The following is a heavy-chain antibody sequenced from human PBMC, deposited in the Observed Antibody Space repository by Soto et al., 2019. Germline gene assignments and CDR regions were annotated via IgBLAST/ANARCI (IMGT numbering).Heavy chain of an antibody. CDR2: IYHSGST. V-gene: IGHV4-30-2*01. CDR1: GGSISSGGYS. J-gene: IGHJ4*02. D-gene: IGHD2-8*01. CDR3: ARGAPHRYCTNGVCYILYFDY. Sequence: SETLSLTCAVSGGSISSGGYSWSWIRQPPGKGLEWIGYIYHSGSTYYNPSLKSRVTISVDRSKNQFSLKLSSVTAADTAVYYCARGAPHRYCTNGVCYILYFDYWGQGTLVTVSS.